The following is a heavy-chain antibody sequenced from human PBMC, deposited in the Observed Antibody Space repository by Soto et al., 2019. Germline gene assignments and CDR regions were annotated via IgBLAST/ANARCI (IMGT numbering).Heavy chain of an antibody. D-gene: IGHD6-25*01. Sequence: SETLSLTCTVSGGSISSTSYYWSWIRQPPGKGLEWIGYIYYSGSTNYNPSLKSRVTISVDTSKNQFSLKLSSVTAADTAVYYGARPHGGSSGRDNWFDPWGQGTLVTVSS. J-gene: IGHJ5*02. CDR2: IYYSGST. CDR3: ARPHGGSSGRDNWFDP. CDR1: GGSISSTSYY. V-gene: IGHV4-61*01.